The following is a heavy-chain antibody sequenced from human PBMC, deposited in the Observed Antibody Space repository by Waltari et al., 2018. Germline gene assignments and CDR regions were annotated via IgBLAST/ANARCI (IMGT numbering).Heavy chain of an antibody. J-gene: IGHJ4*02. CDR1: GYSISGGYY. CDR3: ARAQAAYYDSSGYYGSYFDY. CDR2: IYHSGST. Sequence: QVQLQESGPGLVKPSETLSLTCAVSGYSISGGYYWGWIRQPPGQGLEWIGTIYHSGSTYYNPSLKSRVTISVDTSKNQFSLKLSSVTAADTAVYYCARAQAAYYDSSGYYGSYFDYWGQGTLVTVSS. D-gene: IGHD3-22*01. V-gene: IGHV4-38-2*01.